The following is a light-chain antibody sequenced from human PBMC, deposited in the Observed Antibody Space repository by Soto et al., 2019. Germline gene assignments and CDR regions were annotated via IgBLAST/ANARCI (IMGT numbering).Light chain of an antibody. Sequence: DLQMPQSPSTLSASVGDRVTITCRASQSISSWLAWYQQKPGKAPKLLIYDASSLESGVPSRFSGSGSGTEFTLTISSLQPDDFATYYCQQYNSYSAAFGQGTKVAI. CDR2: DAS. J-gene: IGKJ1*01. V-gene: IGKV1-5*01. CDR3: QQYNSYSAA. CDR1: QSISSW.